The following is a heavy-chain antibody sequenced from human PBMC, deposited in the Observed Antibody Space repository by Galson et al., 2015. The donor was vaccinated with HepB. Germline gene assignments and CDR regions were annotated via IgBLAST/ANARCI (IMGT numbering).Heavy chain of an antibody. V-gene: IGHV3-23*01. CDR1: GFTFSSYA. CDR3: AKDRRSGWYLTNWFDP. J-gene: IGHJ5*02. Sequence: SLRLSCAASGFTFSSYAMSWVRQAPGKGLEWVSAISGSGGSTYYADSVKGRFTIPRDNSKNTLYLQMNSLRAEDTAVYYCAKDRRSGWYLTNWFDPWGQGTLVTVSS. D-gene: IGHD6-19*01. CDR2: ISGSGGST.